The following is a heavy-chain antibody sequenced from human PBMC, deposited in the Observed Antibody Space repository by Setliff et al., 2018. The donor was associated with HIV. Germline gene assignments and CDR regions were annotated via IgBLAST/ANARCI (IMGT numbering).Heavy chain of an antibody. CDR1: GASISSFY. CDR3: ARGVNFDY. D-gene: IGHD3-3*01. CDR2: IYTSGST. J-gene: IGHJ4*02. V-gene: IGHV4-59*01. Sequence: SETLSLTCTVSGASISSFYWSWIRQPPGKGLEWIGYIYTSGSTKYNPSLNSRVTISLDTSKNQFSLRLTSVTAADTAVYYCARGVNFDYWGQGTQVTVSS.